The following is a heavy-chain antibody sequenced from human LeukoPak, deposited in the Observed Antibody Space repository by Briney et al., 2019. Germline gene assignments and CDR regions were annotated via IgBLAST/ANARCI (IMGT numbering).Heavy chain of an antibody. D-gene: IGHD3-22*01. CDR1: GGSISSGGYY. Sequence: SETLSLTCTVSGGSISSGGYYWSWIRQHPGKGLEWIGYIYYSGSTYYNPSLKSRVTISVDTSKNQFSLKLSSVTAADTAVYYCARAGYYYDSSGKFDYWGQGTLVTVSS. V-gene: IGHV4-31*03. CDR3: ARAGYYYDSSGKFDY. CDR2: IYYSGST. J-gene: IGHJ4*02.